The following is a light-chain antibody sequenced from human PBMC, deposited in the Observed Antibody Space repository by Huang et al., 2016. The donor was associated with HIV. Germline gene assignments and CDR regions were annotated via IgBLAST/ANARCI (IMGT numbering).Light chain of an antibody. V-gene: IGKV3-11*01. CDR3: QQRTNWPTWT. J-gene: IGKJ1*01. CDR2: DAS. CDR1: QSVSSY. Sequence: EIVLTQSPATLSLSPGERATLSCRASQSVSSYLAWYQQKPGQAPRLLSYDASNRATGIPARFSGRGSGTDFTLTISSLEPEDFAVYYCQQRTNWPTWTFGQGTKVEIK.